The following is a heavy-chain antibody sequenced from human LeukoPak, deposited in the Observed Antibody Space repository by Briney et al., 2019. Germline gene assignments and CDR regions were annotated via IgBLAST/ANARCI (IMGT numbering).Heavy chain of an antibody. CDR1: GHIFTNYG. D-gene: IGHD2-15*01. V-gene: IGHV1-18*01. CDR2: ISAYNGNT. CDR3: ARENRYCSGGSCYSVASDDAFDI. Sequence: GASVKASCKASGHIFTNYGITWVRQAPGQGLEWMAWISAYNGNTNYAQKFQGRVTMTTDTSTNTVYMELRSLRSDDTAVYYCARENRYCSGGSCYSVASDDAFDIWGQGTMVTVSS. J-gene: IGHJ3*02.